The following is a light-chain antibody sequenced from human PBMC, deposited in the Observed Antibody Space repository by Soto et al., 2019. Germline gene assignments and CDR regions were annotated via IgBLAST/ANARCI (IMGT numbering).Light chain of an antibody. V-gene: IGLV2-14*01. CDR3: SSYTSSSTLV. Sequence: LTQPASVSGSPGQSITISCTGTSSDVGGYNYVSWYQQHQGKAPKLMIYEVSNRPSGVSNRSSGSKSGNTPSLTISGLQAEDEADYYCSSYTSSSTLVFGTGTKVIVL. J-gene: IGLJ1*01. CDR1: SSDVGGYNY. CDR2: EVS.